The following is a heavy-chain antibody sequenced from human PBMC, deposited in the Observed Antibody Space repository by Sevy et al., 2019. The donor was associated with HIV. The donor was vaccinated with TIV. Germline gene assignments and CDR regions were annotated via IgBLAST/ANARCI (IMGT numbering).Heavy chain of an antibody. J-gene: IGHJ2*01. CDR1: GFTFSDYY. CDR2: CSRSGSTI. CDR3: ARVRILYAHWYFDL. D-gene: IGHD2-8*01. Sequence: GGSLRLSCSASGFTFSDYYMSWSRQAPGKGLEWVSYCSRSGSTINYADSVKGRFTISRDNAKNSLYLQINSLRAKDTAVYYCARVRILYAHWYFDLWGRGTLVTISS. V-gene: IGHV3-11*01.